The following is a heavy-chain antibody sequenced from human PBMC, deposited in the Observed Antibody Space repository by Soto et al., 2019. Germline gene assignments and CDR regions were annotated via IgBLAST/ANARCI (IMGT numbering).Heavy chain of an antibody. CDR1: GFTFSSYA. Sequence: GGSLRLSCAASGFTFSSYAMSWVRQAPGKGLEWVSAISGSGGSTYYEDSVKGRFTISRDNSKNTLYLQMNSLRAEDTAVYYCAKESNSSRFIYYYYGMDVWGQGTTVTVSS. CDR3: AKESNSSRFIYYYYGMDV. J-gene: IGHJ6*02. D-gene: IGHD6-13*01. CDR2: ISGSGGST. V-gene: IGHV3-23*01.